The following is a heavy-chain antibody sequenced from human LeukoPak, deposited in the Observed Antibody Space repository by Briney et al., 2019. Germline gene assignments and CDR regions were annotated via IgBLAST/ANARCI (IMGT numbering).Heavy chain of an antibody. CDR2: IYYSGST. CDR1: GGSISSYY. J-gene: IGHJ3*02. V-gene: IGHV4-59*01. CDR3: ARDAGGTSAFDI. Sequence: PSETLSLTCTVSGGSISSYYWSWIRQPPGKGLEWIGYIYYSGSTNYNPSLKSRVTISVDTSKNQFSLKLSSVTAADTAVYYCARDAGGTSAFDIWGQGTMVTVSS.